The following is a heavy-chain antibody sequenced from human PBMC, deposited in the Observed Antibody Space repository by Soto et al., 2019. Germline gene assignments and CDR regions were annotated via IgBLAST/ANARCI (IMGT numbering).Heavy chain of an antibody. CDR2: INPNSGGT. CDR1: GYTFTGYY. Sequence: GASVKVSCKASGYTFTGYYMHWVRQAPGQGLEWMGWINPNSGGTNYAQKFQGWVTMTRDTSISTAYMELSRLRSDDTAAYYCARDRGYSYGSYYYYYGMDVWGQGTTVTVSS. CDR3: ARDRGYSYGSYYYYYGMDV. J-gene: IGHJ6*02. D-gene: IGHD5-18*01. V-gene: IGHV1-2*04.